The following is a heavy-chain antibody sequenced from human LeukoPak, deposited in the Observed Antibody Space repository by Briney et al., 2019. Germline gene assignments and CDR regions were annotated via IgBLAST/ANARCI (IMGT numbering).Heavy chain of an antibody. D-gene: IGHD6-6*01. CDR3: ARGEWSSSPFDY. CDR2: ISTSSIYI. V-gene: IGHV3-21*01. Sequence: PGGSLRLSCAASGFTFSTYSMNWVRQAPGKGLERISFISTSSIYIYYPDSVKGRFTISRDNARNSLYLQMNSLRAEDTAVYYCARGEWSSSPFDYWGQGTLVTVSS. J-gene: IGHJ4*02. CDR1: GFTFSTYS.